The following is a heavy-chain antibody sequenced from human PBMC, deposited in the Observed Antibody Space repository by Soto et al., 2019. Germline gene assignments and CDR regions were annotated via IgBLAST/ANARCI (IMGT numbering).Heavy chain of an antibody. CDR2: TSYSGGT. CDR3: ARRVANRSSAWGWFDP. Sequence: PSETLSLTCTVSGDSISDGNYYWSWIRQPPGKGLEWIGYTSYSGGTYYSPSLRSRVSISLDTSNNRFYLNLRSVTAADTATYYCARRVANRSSAWGWFDPWGQGTPVTGSS. D-gene: IGHD2-2*01. V-gene: IGHV4-30-4*01. J-gene: IGHJ5*02. CDR1: GDSISDGNYY.